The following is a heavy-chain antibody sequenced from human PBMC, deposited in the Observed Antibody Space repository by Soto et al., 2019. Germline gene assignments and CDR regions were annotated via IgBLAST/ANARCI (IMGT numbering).Heavy chain of an antibody. CDR1: GHSISSGYY. V-gene: IGHV4-38-2*01. J-gene: IGHJ4*02. D-gene: IGHD3-10*01. Sequence: SETLSLTCAVSGHSISSGYYWGWIRQPPGKGLEWIGSFYHSGSTYYNPSLKSRVTISVDTSKNQFSLKLSSVTAADTAVYYCARGEYSGSGNYFDYWGQGTLVTVSS. CDR3: ARGEYSGSGNYFDY. CDR2: FYHSGST.